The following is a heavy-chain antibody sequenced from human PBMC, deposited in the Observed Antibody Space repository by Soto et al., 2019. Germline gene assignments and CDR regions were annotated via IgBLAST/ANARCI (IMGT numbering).Heavy chain of an antibody. Sequence: KQSQTLSLTCAISGDSVSSNSAAWNWIRQSPSRGLEWLGRTYYRSKWYNDYAVSVKSRITINPDTSKNQFSLQLNSVTPEDTAVYYCARDQRVRTGDLNKPEDAFDIWGQGTMVTVSS. CDR2: TYYRSKWYN. D-gene: IGHD7-27*01. J-gene: IGHJ3*02. V-gene: IGHV6-1*01. CDR3: ARDQRVRTGDLNKPEDAFDI. CDR1: GDSVSSNSAA.